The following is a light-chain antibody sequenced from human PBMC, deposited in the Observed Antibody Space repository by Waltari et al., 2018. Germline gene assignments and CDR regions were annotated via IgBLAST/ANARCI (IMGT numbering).Light chain of an antibody. CDR2: RAS. CDR1: QSISSW. Sequence: DIQMTQSPSTLSASVGDRVTLTCRASQSISSWLAWYQQKPGKAPKLLIYRASTLESGVPSRFSGSGSGTDFTLTISSLQPDDSATYYCQQYSAYSWTFGQGTKVEIK. CDR3: QQYSAYSWT. V-gene: IGKV1-5*03. J-gene: IGKJ1*01.